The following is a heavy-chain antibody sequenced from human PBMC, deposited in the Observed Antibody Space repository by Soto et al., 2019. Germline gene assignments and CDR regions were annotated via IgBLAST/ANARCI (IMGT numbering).Heavy chain of an antibody. D-gene: IGHD2-8*01. V-gene: IGHV3-15*01. CDR2: IKSKTDGGTT. Sequence: GGSLRLSCAASGFTFSNAWMSWVRQAPGKGLEWVGRIKSKTDGGTTDYAAPVKGRFTISRDDSKNTLYLQMNSLKTEDTAVYYCTTEADIVLMVYAFDIWGQGTMVTVSS. CDR3: TTEADIVLMVYAFDI. CDR1: GFTFSNAW. J-gene: IGHJ3*02.